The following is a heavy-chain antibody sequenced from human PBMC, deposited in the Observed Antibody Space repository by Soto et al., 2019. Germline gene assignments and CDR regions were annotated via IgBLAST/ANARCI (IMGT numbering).Heavy chain of an antibody. V-gene: IGHV1-69*13. Sequence: GASVKVSCKASGGTFSSYAISWVRQAPGQGLEWMGGIIPIFGTANYAQKFQGRVTITADESTSTAYMELSSLRSEDTAVYYCARGGGDYSNFFGALGRAPYYYGMDVWGQGTTVTFS. CDR2: IIPIFGTA. J-gene: IGHJ6*02. CDR3: ARGGGDYSNFFGALGRAPYYYGMDV. CDR1: GGTFSSYA. D-gene: IGHD4-4*01.